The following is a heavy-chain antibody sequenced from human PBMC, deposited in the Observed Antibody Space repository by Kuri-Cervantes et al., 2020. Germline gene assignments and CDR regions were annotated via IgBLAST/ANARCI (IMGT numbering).Heavy chain of an antibody. J-gene: IGHJ4*02. V-gene: IGHV4-38-2*02. Sequence: GSLRLSCTVSGYSISSGYYWGWIRQPPGKGLEWIGSIYHSGSTYYNPSLKSRVTISVDTSKNQFSPKLSSVTAADTAVYYCARETNLRFGGVIGPDYWGQGTLVTVSS. CDR2: IYHSGST. CDR1: GYSISSGYY. CDR3: ARETNLRFGGVIGPDY. D-gene: IGHD3-16*02.